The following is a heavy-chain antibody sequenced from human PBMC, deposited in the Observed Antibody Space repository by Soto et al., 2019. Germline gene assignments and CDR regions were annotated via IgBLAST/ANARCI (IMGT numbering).Heavy chain of an antibody. Sequence: SETLSLTCTVSGGSISSSSYYWGWIRQPPGKGLEWIGSIYYSGSTYYNPSLKSRVTISVDTSKNQFPLKLSSVTAADTAVYYCARHLGQLVQFDYWGQGTLVTVS. CDR2: IYYSGST. D-gene: IGHD6-6*01. V-gene: IGHV4-39*01. CDR3: ARHLGQLVQFDY. J-gene: IGHJ4*02. CDR1: GGSISSSSYY.